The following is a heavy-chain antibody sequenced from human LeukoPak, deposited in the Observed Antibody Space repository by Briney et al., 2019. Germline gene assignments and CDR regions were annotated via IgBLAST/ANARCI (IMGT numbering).Heavy chain of an antibody. CDR2: ISYDGSDK. V-gene: IGHV3-30*18. D-gene: IGHD4-17*01. CDR1: GFNFITYA. J-gene: IGHJ4*02. CDR3: AKDPPTPVDY. Sequence: GGSLRLSCAASGFNFITYAFHWVRQAPGKGLEWVALISYDGSDKHYVDSVKGRFTISRDNSKNTLYLQMNSLRAEDTAVYYCAKDPPTPVDYWGQGTLVTVSS.